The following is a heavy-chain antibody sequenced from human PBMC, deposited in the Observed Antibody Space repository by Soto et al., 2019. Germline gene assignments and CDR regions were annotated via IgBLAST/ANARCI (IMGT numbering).Heavy chain of an antibody. CDR2: ISAYNGNT. CDR3: ARGRQYYYDWSQGSAWFDP. CDR1: GYTFTSYG. D-gene: IGHD3-22*01. J-gene: IGHJ5*02. V-gene: IGHV1-18*04. Sequence: QVQLVQSGAEVKKPGASVKVSCKASGYTFTSYGISWVRQAPGQGLEWMGWISAYNGNTNYAQKLQGRVTMTTDTSTSTAYMELRSLRSDDTAVYYCARGRQYYYDWSQGSAWFDPWGQGTLVTVSS.